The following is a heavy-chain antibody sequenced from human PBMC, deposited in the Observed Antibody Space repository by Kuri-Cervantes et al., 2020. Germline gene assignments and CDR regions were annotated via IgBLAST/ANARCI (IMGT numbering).Heavy chain of an antibody. CDR3: ARDIGSKYSSCSDY. J-gene: IGHJ4*02. Sequence: GESLKISCAASGFTFSSYSMNWVRQAPGKGLEWVSSISSSSSYIYYADSVKGRFTISRDNAKNPLYLQMNSLRAEDTAVYYCARDIGSKYSSCSDYWGQGTLVTVSS. V-gene: IGHV3-21*01. CDR1: GFTFSSYS. CDR2: ISSSSSYI. D-gene: IGHD6-6*01.